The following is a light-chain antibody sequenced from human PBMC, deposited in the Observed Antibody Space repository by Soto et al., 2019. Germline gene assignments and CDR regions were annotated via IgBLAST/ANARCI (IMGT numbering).Light chain of an antibody. Sequence: EIVLTQSPGTLSLSPGDRATLSCRASQTVSNNYLAWCQQKPGQAPRLLIYDVSNRATGIPARFSGSGSGTDFTLTITSLEPEDFAVYFCHQRYNWPRVTFGQGTRLEIK. CDR3: HQRYNWPRVT. J-gene: IGKJ5*01. CDR2: DVS. V-gene: IGKV3D-20*02. CDR1: QTVSNNY.